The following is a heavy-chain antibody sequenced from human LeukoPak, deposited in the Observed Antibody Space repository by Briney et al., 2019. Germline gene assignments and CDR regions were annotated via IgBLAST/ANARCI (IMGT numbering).Heavy chain of an antibody. D-gene: IGHD3-22*01. CDR2: IYSGGST. CDR1: GPTVSSNY. CDR3: ARVSRIYYDSSGDAFDI. J-gene: IGHJ3*02. Sequence: GGSLRLSCAASGPTVSSNYMSWVRQAPKKGLEWVSVIYSGGSTYYADSVKGRFTISRDNAKNTLYLQMNSLRAEDTAVYYCARVSRIYYDSSGDAFDIWGQGTMVTVSS. V-gene: IGHV3-53*01.